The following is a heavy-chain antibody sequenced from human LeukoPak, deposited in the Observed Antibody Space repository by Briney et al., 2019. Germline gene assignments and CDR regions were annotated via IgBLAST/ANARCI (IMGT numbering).Heavy chain of an antibody. CDR1: GFTFSSYV. CDR2: LSGGGGST. V-gene: IGHV3-23*01. CDR3: VKDRRPLRVGVPDH. J-gene: IGHJ4*02. Sequence: GGSLRLSCAGSGFTFSSYVMSWVRQAPGKGLEWVSGLSGGGGSTYYADSVKGRFTISRDNSKNTLYLQMNNLRAEDTALYYCVKDRRPLRVGVPDHWGQGTLVTVSS. D-gene: IGHD1-26*01.